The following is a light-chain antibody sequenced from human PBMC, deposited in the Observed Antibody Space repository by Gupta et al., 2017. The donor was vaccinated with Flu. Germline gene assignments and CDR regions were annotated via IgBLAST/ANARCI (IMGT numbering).Light chain of an antibody. Sequence: QSALTQPPSASGSPGQSVTIPCTGPTSDVGGYNYVSWYQQHPGQAPKLMIYEVSKRPSGVPDRFSGSKSGNTATLTVARLQAEDEADYYCSSYAGSNNVVVFGGGTKLTVL. CDR1: TSDVGGYNY. J-gene: IGLJ2*01. CDR3: SSYAGSNNVVV. V-gene: IGLV2-8*01. CDR2: EVS.